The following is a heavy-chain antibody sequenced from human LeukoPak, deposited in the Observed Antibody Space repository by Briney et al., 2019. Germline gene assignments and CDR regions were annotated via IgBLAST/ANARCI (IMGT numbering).Heavy chain of an antibody. CDR2: INHSGTT. J-gene: IGHJ4*02. Sequence: SETLSPTCVVYGGAFSGYYWSWVRQPPGKGGGWIGEINHSGTTNYNPSLKSRVTISVDTSKNQFSLKLTSVTAADTAVYYCARGGLANYFDYWGQGTLVPVSS. CDR3: ARGGLANYFDY. CDR1: GGAFSGYY. V-gene: IGHV4-34*01. D-gene: IGHD3/OR15-3a*01.